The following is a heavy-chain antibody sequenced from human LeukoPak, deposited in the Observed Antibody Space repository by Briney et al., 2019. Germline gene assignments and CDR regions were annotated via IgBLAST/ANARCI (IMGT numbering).Heavy chain of an antibody. CDR2: INHSGST. Sequence: SETLSLTCAVYGGSFSGYYRSWIRQPPRKGLEWIGEINHSGSTNYNPSLKSRVTLSVDTSKNQFSLKLRSVTAADTAVYYCARGRLGIMDWGQGTLVTVSS. D-gene: IGHD6-19*01. V-gene: IGHV4-34*01. J-gene: IGHJ4*02. CDR1: GGSFSGYY. CDR3: ARGRLGIMD.